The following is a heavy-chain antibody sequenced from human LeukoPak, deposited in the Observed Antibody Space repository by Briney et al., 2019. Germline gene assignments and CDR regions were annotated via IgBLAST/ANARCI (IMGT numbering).Heavy chain of an antibody. J-gene: IGHJ6*03. V-gene: IGHV1-8*01. CDR3: ARGRRGLAAGSYYYYMDV. CDR2: MNPNSGNT. D-gene: IGHD6-13*01. Sequence: ASVKVSCKASGYTFTSYGINWVRQATGQGLEWMGWMNPNSGNTGYAQKFQGRVTMTRNTSISTAYMELSSLRSEDTAVYYCARGRRGLAAGSYYYYMDVWGKGTTVTVSS. CDR1: GYTFTSYG.